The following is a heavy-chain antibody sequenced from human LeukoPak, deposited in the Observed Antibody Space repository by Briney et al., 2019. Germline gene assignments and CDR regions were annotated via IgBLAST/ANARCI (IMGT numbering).Heavy chain of an antibody. D-gene: IGHD5-18*01. CDR1: GFTISSNY. CDR2: IYTGGST. V-gene: IGHV3-53*01. CDR3: ARGGTAMIQAFDI. Sequence: GGSLRLSCAASGFTISSNYITWVRQAPGKGLEWVSTIYTGGSTYYADSVKGRFTISRDNSKNTLYLQMNSLRAEDTAVYYCARGGTAMIQAFDIWGQGTMVSVSS. J-gene: IGHJ3*02.